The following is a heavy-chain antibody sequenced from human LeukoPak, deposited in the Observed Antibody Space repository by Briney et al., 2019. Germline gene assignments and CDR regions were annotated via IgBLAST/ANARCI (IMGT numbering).Heavy chain of an antibody. V-gene: IGHV4-59*01. CDR3: ARWCYGGNSPNTPYYYYYYYMDV. CDR2: IYYSGST. CDR1: GGSISSYY. Sequence: SSETLSLTCTVSGGSISSYYWSWIRQPPGKGLEWIGSIYYSGSTNYNPSLKSRVTISVDTSNNQFSLKLSSVTAADTAVYYCARWCYGGNSPNTPYYYYYYYMDVWGKGTTVTVSS. D-gene: IGHD4-23*01. J-gene: IGHJ6*03.